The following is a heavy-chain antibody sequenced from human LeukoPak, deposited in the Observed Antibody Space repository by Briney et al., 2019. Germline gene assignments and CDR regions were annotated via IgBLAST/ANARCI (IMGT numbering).Heavy chain of an antibody. D-gene: IGHD6-13*01. CDR1: GFTFSSYE. CDR3: AKDLYSSGWYDWFDP. CDR2: ISGSGGST. V-gene: IGHV3-23*01. Sequence: GGSLRLSCAASGFTFSSYEMNWVRQAPGKGLEWVSAISGSGGSTYYADSVKGRFTISRDNSKNTLYLQMNSLRAEDTAVYYCAKDLYSSGWYDWFDPWGQGTLVTVSS. J-gene: IGHJ5*02.